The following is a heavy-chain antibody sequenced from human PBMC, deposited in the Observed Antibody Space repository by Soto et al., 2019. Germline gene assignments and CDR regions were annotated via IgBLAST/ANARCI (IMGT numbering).Heavy chain of an antibody. CDR1: GFTFSIYS. Sequence: PGGSVRLSSAASGFTFSIYSVNGVRQAPGRGLEGVSYISSSSSTIYYADSVKGRFTISRDNATNSLCLQMNSLRGEGTGVSLCASCDGSRYITWSWHGMDVWGQGTPVTVSS. CDR2: ISSSSSTI. J-gene: IGHJ6*02. V-gene: IGHV3-48*01. CDR3: ASCDGSRYITWSWHGMDV. D-gene: IGHD3-9*01.